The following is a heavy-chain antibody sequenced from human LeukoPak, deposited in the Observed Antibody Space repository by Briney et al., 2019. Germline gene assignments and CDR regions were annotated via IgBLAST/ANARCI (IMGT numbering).Heavy chain of an antibody. CDR1: GFTFSSYS. D-gene: IGHD3-10*02. J-gene: IGHJ6*04. V-gene: IGHV3-21*01. CDR3: AELGSTMIGGV. Sequence: PGGPLRLSCAASGFTFSSYSVNWVRQAPGKGLEWVSSISSSSIYIYNADSVKGRFTTSRDNANNSLYLQMNSLRAEDTAVYYCAELGSTMIGGVWGKGTTDTIST. CDR2: ISSSSIYI.